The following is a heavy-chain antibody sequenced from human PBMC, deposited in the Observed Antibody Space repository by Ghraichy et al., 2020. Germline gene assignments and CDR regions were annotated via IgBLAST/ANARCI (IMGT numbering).Heavy chain of an antibody. CDR3: ARERIMITFGGVIVTPNFDY. D-gene: IGHD3-16*02. CDR2: IYYSGST. CDR1: GGSISSSSYY. J-gene: IGHJ4*02. V-gene: IGHV4-39*01. Sequence: SQTLSLTCTVSGGSISSSSYYWGWIRQPPGKGLEWIGSIYYSGSTYYNPSLKSRVTISVDTSKNQFSLKLSSVTAADTAVYYCARERIMITFGGVIVTPNFDYWGQGTLVTVSS.